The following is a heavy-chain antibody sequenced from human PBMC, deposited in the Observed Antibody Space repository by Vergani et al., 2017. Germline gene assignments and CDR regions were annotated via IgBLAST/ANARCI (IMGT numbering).Heavy chain of an antibody. CDR1: GGSFSSYY. V-gene: IGHV4-59*10. J-gene: IGHJ4*02. CDR3: ARGPWNYFDY. D-gene: IGHD1-1*01. Sequence: QVQLQQWGAGLLKPSETLSLTCAVYGGSFSSYYWSWIRQPAGKGLEWIGRIYTSGSTNYNPSLKSRVTMSVDTSKNQFSLKLSSVTAADTAVYYCARGPWNYFDYWGQGTLVTVSS. CDR2: IYTSGST.